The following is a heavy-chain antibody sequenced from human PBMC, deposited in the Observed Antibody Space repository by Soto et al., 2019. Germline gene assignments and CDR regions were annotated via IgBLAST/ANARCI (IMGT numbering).Heavy chain of an antibody. Sequence: QMQLVQSGPEVKKPGTSVKVSCKASGFTFTSSAVQWVRQARGQRLEWIGWIVVGSGNTNYAQKFQERVTITRDMSTSTAYMELSSLRSEDTAVYYCAAGVYDFWSGYPRANWFDPWGQGTLVTVSS. J-gene: IGHJ5*02. D-gene: IGHD3-3*01. CDR3: AAGVYDFWSGYPRANWFDP. CDR1: GFTFTSSA. V-gene: IGHV1-58*01. CDR2: IVVGSGNT.